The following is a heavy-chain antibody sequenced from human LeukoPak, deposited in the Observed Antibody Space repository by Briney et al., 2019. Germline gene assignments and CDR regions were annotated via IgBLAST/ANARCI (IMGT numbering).Heavy chain of an antibody. CDR3: AKGGIMTTVTTGRFDP. D-gene: IGHD4-17*01. CDR1: GFTFTDYY. CDR2: ITNSGTTI. J-gene: IGHJ5*02. V-gene: IGHV3-11*01. Sequence: PGGSLRLSCAASGFTFTDYYMSWIRQAPGKGLEWVSYITNSGTTIYYADSVKGRFTISRDNAKNSLYLQMNSLRAEDTAVYYCAKGGIMTTVTTGRFDPWGQGTLVTVSS.